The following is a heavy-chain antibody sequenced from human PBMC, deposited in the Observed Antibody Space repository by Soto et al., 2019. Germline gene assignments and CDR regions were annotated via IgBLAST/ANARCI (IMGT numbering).Heavy chain of an antibody. Sequence: QVQLVQSGAEVKKPGSSVKVSCKASGGTFSSYAISWVRQAPGQGLEWMGGIIPIFGTANYAQKFQGRVTITADESTSKAYMELSSLRSEDTAVYYCARAVSTTVTTSYYYYGMDVWGQGTTVTVSS. CDR3: ARAVSTTVTTSYYYYGMDV. J-gene: IGHJ6*02. V-gene: IGHV1-69*01. CDR2: IIPIFGTA. D-gene: IGHD4-17*01. CDR1: GGTFSSYA.